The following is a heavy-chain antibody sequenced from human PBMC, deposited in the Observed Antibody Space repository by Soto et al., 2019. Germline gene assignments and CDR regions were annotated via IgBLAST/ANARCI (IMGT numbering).Heavy chain of an antibody. CDR1: GYSFTSYD. V-gene: IGHV1-8*01. J-gene: IGHJ3*02. D-gene: IGHD2-15*01. CDR2: MNPNSGNT. Sequence: QVQMVQSGAEVKKPGASVKVSCRASGYSFTSYDVNWVRQATGQGLEWMGWMNPNSGNTAFAQKFQGRVTMPRDTPISTAYMELSGLRSEDTAVYYCARYPYASYCSDGSCSYDAFDIWGQGTVVTVSS. CDR3: ARYPYASYCSDGSCSYDAFDI.